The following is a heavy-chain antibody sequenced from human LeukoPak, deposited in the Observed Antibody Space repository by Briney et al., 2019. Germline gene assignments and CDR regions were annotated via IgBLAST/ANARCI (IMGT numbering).Heavy chain of an antibody. CDR3: ARDLRFSSGWYNWFDP. V-gene: IGHV4-4*07. Sequence: PSQTLSLTCTVSGGSISSYYWSWLRQPAGKGLEWIGRIYTSGSTNYNPSLKSRVTMSVDTSKNQFSLKLSSVTAADTAVYYCARDLRFSSGWYNWFDPWGQGTLVTVSS. D-gene: IGHD6-19*01. CDR2: IYTSGST. J-gene: IGHJ5*02. CDR1: GGSISSYY.